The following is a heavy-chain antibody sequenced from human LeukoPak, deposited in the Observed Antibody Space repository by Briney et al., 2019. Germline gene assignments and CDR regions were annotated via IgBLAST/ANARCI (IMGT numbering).Heavy chain of an antibody. CDR1: GYTFTAYY. J-gene: IGHJ5*02. Sequence: ASVNVSSKASGYTFTAYYIHWVRQAPGQGLEWMGWINPNSGGTNYAQKSQGRVTMTRDTSISTAYMELSRLRSDDTAVYYCARVYAKWLRFVGFDPWGQGTLVTVSS. CDR3: ARVYAKWLRFVGFDP. V-gene: IGHV1-2*02. CDR2: INPNSGGT. D-gene: IGHD5-12*01.